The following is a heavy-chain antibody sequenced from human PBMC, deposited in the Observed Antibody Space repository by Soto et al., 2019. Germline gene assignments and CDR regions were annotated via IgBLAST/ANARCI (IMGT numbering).Heavy chain of an antibody. CDR3: AREMSYYFDS. J-gene: IGHJ4*01. CDR2: IYHSGAT. CDR1: GDSISRDGYS. V-gene: IGHV4-30-2*01. Sequence: QVQLQESGSGLVKPSQTLVLTCTVSGDSISRDGYSWSWLRQPPGKGLEWIGYIYHSGATYYNPSLKSRVTTSVDKSQNQFSLRLASVTAADTAVYYCAREMSYYFDSWGHGTLVTVSS.